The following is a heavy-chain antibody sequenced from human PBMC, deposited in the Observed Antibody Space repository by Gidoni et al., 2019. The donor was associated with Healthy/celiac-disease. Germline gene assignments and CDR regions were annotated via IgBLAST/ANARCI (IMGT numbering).Heavy chain of an antibody. CDR2: ISSSSSYI. D-gene: IGHD1-1*01. J-gene: IGHJ4*02. CDR1: GFTFSSYS. Sequence: EVQLLEYGGGLVKPGGSLRLSCAASGFTFSSYSMNWVRQAPGKGLEWVSSISSSSSYIYYAEAVKGRFTISRDNAKNSLYLQMNSLRAEDTAVYYCVREKSYNYYFDYWGQGTLVTVSS. V-gene: IGHV3-21*01. CDR3: VREKSYNYYFDY.